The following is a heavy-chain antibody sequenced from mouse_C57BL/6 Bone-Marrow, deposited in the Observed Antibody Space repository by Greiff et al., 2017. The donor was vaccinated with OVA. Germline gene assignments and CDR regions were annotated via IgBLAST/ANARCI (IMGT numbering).Heavy chain of an antibody. D-gene: IGHD2-4*01. J-gene: IGHJ1*03. V-gene: IGHV5-2*01. CDR1: EYEFPSHD. Sequence: EVQLVESGGGLVQPGESLKLSCESNEYEFPSHDMSWVRKTPEKRLELVAAINSDGGSTYYPDTMERRFIISRDNTKKSLYLQMSSLRSEDTALYYCARHVYYDYDDWYFDVWGTGTTVTVSS. CDR3: ARHVYYDYDDWYFDV. CDR2: INSDGGST.